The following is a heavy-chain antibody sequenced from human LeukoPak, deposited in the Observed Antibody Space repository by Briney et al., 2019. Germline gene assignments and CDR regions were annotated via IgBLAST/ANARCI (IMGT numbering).Heavy chain of an antibody. CDR1: GFTFSSYA. V-gene: IGHV3-23*01. CDR2: IRGSGGSR. D-gene: IGHD6-13*01. CDR3: AKDRLLYSSSWYASWFDP. Sequence: PGGSLRLCCAASGFTFSSYAVSWVRQAPGKGLEWVSAIRGSGGSRYYAGSVKGRFTISRDNSKNTLELQMNSLSAEDTAVYYCAKDRLLYSSSWYASWFDPWGQGTLVTVSS. J-gene: IGHJ5*02.